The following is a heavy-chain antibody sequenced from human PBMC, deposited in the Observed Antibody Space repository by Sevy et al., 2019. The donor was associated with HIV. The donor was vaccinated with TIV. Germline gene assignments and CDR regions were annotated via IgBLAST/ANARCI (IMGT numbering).Heavy chain of an antibody. Sequence: GGYLRLSCAASGFTFSSYWMSWVRQAPGKGLEWLANIKQDGSEKYYVDSVKGRFTISRDNAKNSLYLQMNSLRAEDTAVYYCARTVLLWFGERVDAFDIWGQGTMVTVSS. V-gene: IGHV3-7*01. CDR1: GFTFSSYW. CDR2: IKQDGSEK. J-gene: IGHJ3*02. CDR3: ARTVLLWFGERVDAFDI. D-gene: IGHD3-10*01.